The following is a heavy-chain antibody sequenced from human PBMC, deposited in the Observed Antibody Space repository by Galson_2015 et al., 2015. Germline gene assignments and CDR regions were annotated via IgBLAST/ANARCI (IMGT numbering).Heavy chain of an antibody. Sequence: TLSLTCAVSGGSISSGGYSWSWLRQPPGKGLEWIGYIYHSGSTYYNPSLKSRVTISVDRSKNQLSLKLSSVTAADTAVYYCARESGIGWFDPWGQGTLVTVSS. CDR1: GGSISSGGYS. D-gene: IGHD3-3*01. V-gene: IGHV4-30-2*01. CDR2: IYHSGST. J-gene: IGHJ5*02. CDR3: ARESGIGWFDP.